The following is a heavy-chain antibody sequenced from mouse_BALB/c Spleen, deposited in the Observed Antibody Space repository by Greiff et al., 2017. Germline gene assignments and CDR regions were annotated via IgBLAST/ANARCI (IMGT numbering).Heavy chain of an antibody. D-gene: IGHD3-1*01. V-gene: IGHV1-63*01. Sequence: QVQLQQSGAELVRPGTSVKISCKASGYAFTNYWLGWVKQRPGHGLEWIGDIYPGSGNTYYNEKFKGKATLTADKSSSTAYMQLSSLTSEDSAVYFCARCSTWFAYWGQGTLVTVSA. CDR2: IYPGSGNT. CDR3: ARCSTWFAY. J-gene: IGHJ3*01. CDR1: GYAFTNYW.